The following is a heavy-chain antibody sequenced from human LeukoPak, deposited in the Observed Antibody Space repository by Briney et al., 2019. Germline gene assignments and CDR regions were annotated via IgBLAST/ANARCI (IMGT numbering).Heavy chain of an antibody. D-gene: IGHD1-26*01. V-gene: IGHV1-18*01. CDR3: ARTVGATPAGPFDY. J-gene: IGHJ4*02. Sequence: RASVKVSCKASGYTFTSYAMNWVRQAPGQGLEWMGWISAYNGNTNYAQKLQGRVTMTTDTSTSTAYMELRSLRSDDTAVYYCARTVGATPAGPFDYWGQGTLVTVSS. CDR1: GYTFTSYA. CDR2: ISAYNGNT.